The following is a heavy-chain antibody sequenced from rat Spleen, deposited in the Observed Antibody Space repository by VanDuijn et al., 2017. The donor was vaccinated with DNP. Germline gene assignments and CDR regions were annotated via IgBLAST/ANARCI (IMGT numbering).Heavy chain of an antibody. CDR1: GYSVTRNY. J-gene: IGHJ1*01. Sequence: EVQLQESGPGLVKPSQSLSRTCSVTGYSVTRNYWGWIRKFPGNKMEWIGHISYSGSTSSNPSFKSRISITRDTTKNQYFLQLNSVTTEDTATYYCARWGYWSFDFWGPGTVVTVSS. V-gene: IGHV3-1*01. CDR3: ARWGYWSFDF. CDR2: ISYSGST.